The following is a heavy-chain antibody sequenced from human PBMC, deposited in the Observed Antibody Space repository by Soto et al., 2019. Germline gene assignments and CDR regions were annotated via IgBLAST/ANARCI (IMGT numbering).Heavy chain of an antibody. J-gene: IGHJ4*02. D-gene: IGHD3-16*01. CDR2: IYYIGTT. Sequence: QVQLLESGPGLVKPSETLSLTCDVSGDSLNSGAYYWTWIRQSPGRGLEWIGHIYYIGTTDYNPSLKSRVTISVDTSKNQFSLKVTSVTAADTAVYFCAREEKQLSRYGGDFDYWGQGILVTVSS. CDR3: AREEKQLSRYGGDFDY. CDR1: GDSLNSGAYY. V-gene: IGHV4-61*08.